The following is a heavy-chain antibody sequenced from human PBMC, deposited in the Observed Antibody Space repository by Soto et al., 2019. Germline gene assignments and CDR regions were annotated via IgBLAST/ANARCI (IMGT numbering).Heavy chain of an antibody. V-gene: IGHV3-23*01. D-gene: IGHD5-18*01. CDR3: AKDKGIPPTAFGY. J-gene: IGHJ4*02. CDR1: GFTFSSYA. CDR2: ISGSGGST. Sequence: EVQLLESGGGLVQPGGSLRLSCAASGFTFSSYAMSWVRQAPGKGLEWVSAISGSGGSTYYADSVKGRFTISRDNSKNTLYLKMNSLRAEDTAVYYCAKDKGIPPTAFGYWGQGTLVTVSS.